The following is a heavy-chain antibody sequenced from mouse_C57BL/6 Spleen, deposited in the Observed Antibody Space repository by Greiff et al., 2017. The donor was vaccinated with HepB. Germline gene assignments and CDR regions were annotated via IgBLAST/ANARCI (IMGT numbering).Heavy chain of an antibody. CDR3: AVTGTSAY. V-gene: IGHV1-81*01. Sequence: VKLMESGAELARPGASVKLSCKASGYTFTSYGISWVKQRTGQGLEWIGEIYPRSGNTYYNEKFKGKATLTADKSSSTAYMELRSLTSEDSAVYFCAVTGTSAYWGQGTLVTVSA. J-gene: IGHJ3*01. CDR1: GYTFTSYG. CDR2: IYPRSGNT. D-gene: IGHD4-1*01.